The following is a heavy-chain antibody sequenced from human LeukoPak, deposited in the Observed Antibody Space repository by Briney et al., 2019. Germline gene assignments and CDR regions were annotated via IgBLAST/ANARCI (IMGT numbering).Heavy chain of an antibody. V-gene: IGHV4-28*06. Sequence: SDTLSLTCDVSGYAMTSSNWWGWIRQPPGKVLEWIGYIYYSGNTDYNPSLKSRVTMSIHTPNNQFSLKLTSVSALDTAVYYCVGGGSYYWAPDYWGQGTLVTVSS. CDR2: IYYSGNT. CDR1: GYAMTSSNW. J-gene: IGHJ4*02. CDR3: VGGGSYYWAPDY. D-gene: IGHD3-10*01.